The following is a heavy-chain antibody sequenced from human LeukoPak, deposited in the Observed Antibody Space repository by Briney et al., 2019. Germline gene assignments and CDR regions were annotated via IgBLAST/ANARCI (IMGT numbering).Heavy chain of an antibody. CDR3: ARDTYYYGSGTYYFNY. V-gene: IGHV4-4*07. Sequence: SETLSLTCAVYGGSFSGYYWTWIRQPAGKGLEWIGRTHTSGSTNYNPSLKSRVTMSVDTSKNQFSLKLSSVTAADTPVYYCARDTYYYGSGTYYFNYWGQGTLVTVSS. D-gene: IGHD3-10*01. J-gene: IGHJ4*02. CDR2: THTSGST. CDR1: GGSFSGYY.